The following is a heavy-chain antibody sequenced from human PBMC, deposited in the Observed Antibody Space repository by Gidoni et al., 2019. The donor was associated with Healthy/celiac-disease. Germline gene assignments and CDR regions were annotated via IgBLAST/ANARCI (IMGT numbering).Heavy chain of an antibody. Sequence: EVQLLASGGGLVQPGGSLRLSCASSGFPFSTYAISWVLPAPGKGLEGVEAISGRGGSKYYADSVKGRFTISRDNSKNTLYLQMNSLRAEDTAVYYCAKEGAGDCTNGVCYSYSYGYEAFDIWGQGTMVTVSS. CDR1: GFPFSTYA. CDR2: ISGRGGSK. V-gene: IGHV3-23*01. J-gene: IGHJ3*02. CDR3: AKEGAGDCTNGVCYSYSYGYEAFDI. D-gene: IGHD2-8*01.